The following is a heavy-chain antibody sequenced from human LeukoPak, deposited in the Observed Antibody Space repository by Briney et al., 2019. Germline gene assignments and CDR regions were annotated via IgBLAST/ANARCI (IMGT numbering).Heavy chain of an antibody. CDR3: ARGGAYYFDY. J-gene: IGHJ4*02. CDR1: GGSISSSSYY. CDR2: IYYSGST. D-gene: IGHD3-16*01. V-gene: IGHV4-39*07. Sequence: PSETLSLTCTVSGGSISSSSYYWGWIRQPPGKGLEWIGSIYYSGSTYYNPTLKSRVSISVDTSKNPSSLKLTSVTAADTAVYYCARGGAYYFDYGGQGTLVTVSS.